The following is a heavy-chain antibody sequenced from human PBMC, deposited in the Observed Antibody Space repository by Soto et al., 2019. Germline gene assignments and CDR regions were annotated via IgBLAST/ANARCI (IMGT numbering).Heavy chain of an antibody. D-gene: IGHD2-2*01. CDR2: INSDGSST. Sequence: GGSLRLSCAASGFTFSSYWMHWVRQAPGKGLVWVSRINSDGSSTSYADSVKGRFTISRDNAKNTLYLQMNSLRAEDPAVYYCASHLGGYCSSTSCSIIQGAFDIWGQGTMVTVSS. V-gene: IGHV3-74*01. J-gene: IGHJ3*02. CDR3: ASHLGGYCSSTSCSIIQGAFDI. CDR1: GFTFSSYW.